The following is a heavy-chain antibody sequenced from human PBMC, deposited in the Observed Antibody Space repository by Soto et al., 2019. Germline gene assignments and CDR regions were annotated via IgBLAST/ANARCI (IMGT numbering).Heavy chain of an antibody. CDR3: ATLIGVESLKDY. J-gene: IGHJ4*02. Sequence: QVQLVQSGAEVKKPGASVTVSCKASGFAFSDYFIHWVRQAPGLGPEWMGIINPDGGTTGYAQKFQGRLTLTSDTSTSTVYMEMRSLRSEDTAVYYCATLIGVESLKDYWGQGTLVTVSS. CDR2: INPDGGTT. V-gene: IGHV1-46*01. CDR1: GFAFSDYF. D-gene: IGHD3-3*01.